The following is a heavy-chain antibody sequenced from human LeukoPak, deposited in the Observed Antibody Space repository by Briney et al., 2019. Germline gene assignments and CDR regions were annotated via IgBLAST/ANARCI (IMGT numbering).Heavy chain of an antibody. Sequence: GGSLRLSCTASGFTFSSYAMSWVRQAPGKGLEWVSAISGSGGSTYYADSVKGRFTISRDNSKNTLYLQMNSLRAEDTAVYYCAKDSPPDIAVAGPYYFDYWGQGTLVTVSS. V-gene: IGHV3-23*01. CDR1: GFTFSSYA. CDR3: AKDSPPDIAVAGPYYFDY. D-gene: IGHD6-19*01. CDR2: ISGSGGST. J-gene: IGHJ4*02.